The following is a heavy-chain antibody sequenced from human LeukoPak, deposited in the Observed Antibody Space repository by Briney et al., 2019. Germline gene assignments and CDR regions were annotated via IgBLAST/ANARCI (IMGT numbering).Heavy chain of an antibody. CDR3: ARDLTLTMIRI. J-gene: IGHJ3*02. V-gene: IGHV4-34*01. CDR1: GGSFGGYY. CDR2: INHSGST. Sequence: SETLSLTCAAYGGSFGGYYWSWIRQPPGKGLEWIGEINHSGSTNYNPSLKSRVTISVDTSKNQFSLKLSSVTAADTAVYYCARDLTLTMIRIWGQGTMVTVSS. D-gene: IGHD3-22*01.